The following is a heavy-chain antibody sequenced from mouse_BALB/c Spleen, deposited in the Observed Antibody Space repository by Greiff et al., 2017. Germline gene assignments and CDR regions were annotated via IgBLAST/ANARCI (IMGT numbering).Heavy chain of an antibody. V-gene: IGHV4-1*02. CDR3: ARRITTVVALYWYFDV. CDR1: GFDFSRYW. J-gene: IGHJ1*01. D-gene: IGHD1-1*01. CDR2: INPDSSTI. Sequence: EVKLVESGGGLVQPGGSLKLSCAASGFDFSRYWMSWVRQAPGKGLEWIGEINPDSSTINYTPSLKDKFIISRDNAKNTLYLQMSKVRSEDTALYYCARRITTVVALYWYFDVWGAGTTVTVSS.